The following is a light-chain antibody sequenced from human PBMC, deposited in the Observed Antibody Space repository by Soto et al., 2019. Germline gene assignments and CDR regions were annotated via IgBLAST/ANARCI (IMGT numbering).Light chain of an antibody. V-gene: IGLV1-47*01. CDR2: RNN. Sequence: QSVLTQPPSASGTHGQRVTISCSGSSSNIGINYVYWYQQLPGTAPKLLIYRNNQRPSGVPDRFSGSKSGTSASLAISGLRSEDEADYYCAAWDDSLSGSWVFGGGTKLTVL. CDR1: SSNIGINY. J-gene: IGLJ3*02. CDR3: AAWDDSLSGSWV.